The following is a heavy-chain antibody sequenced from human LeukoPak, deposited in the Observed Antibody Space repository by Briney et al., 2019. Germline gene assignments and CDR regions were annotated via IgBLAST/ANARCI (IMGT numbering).Heavy chain of an antibody. D-gene: IGHD2-2*01. V-gene: IGHV3-30-3*01. CDR3: ARGRYCSSTSCYLWYYYYYMDV. Sequence: PGGSLRLSCAASGFTFSSYAMHWVRQAPGKGLEWVAVISYDGSNKYYADSVKGRFTISRDNSKNTLYLQMNSLRAEDTAVYYCARGRYCSSTSCYLWYYYYYMDVWGKGTTVTVSS. CDR1: GFTFSSYA. CDR2: ISYDGSNK. J-gene: IGHJ6*03.